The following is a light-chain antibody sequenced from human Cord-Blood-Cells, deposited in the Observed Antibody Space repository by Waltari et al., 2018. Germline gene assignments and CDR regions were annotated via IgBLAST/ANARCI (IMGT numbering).Light chain of an antibody. J-gene: IGKJ1*01. CDR1: QSVSSY. CDR3: QQRSNWPPWT. V-gene: IGKV3-11*01. Sequence: EIVLTQSPATLSLSPGERATLSCRASQSVSSYLAWYQQKPGQAPRLLIYDASNRATGLPARLSGSGSGTDFTLTISSLEPEDFAVYYCQQRSNWPPWTFGQGTKVEIK. CDR2: DAS.